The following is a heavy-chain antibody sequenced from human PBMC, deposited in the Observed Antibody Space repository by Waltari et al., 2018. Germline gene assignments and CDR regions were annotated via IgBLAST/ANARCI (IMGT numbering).Heavy chain of an antibody. CDR2: INHSGST. CDR1: GYSISSGYY. CDR3: ARRVSIAAQYYFDY. V-gene: IGHV4-38-2*01. D-gene: IGHD6-6*01. J-gene: IGHJ4*02. Sequence: QVQLQESGPGLVKPSETLSLTCAVSGYSISSGYYWGWIRQPPGKGLEWIGGINHSGSTYYNPSLKSRVTILVDTSKNQFSLILSSVTAADTVVYYCARRVSIAAQYYFDYWGQGTLVTVSS.